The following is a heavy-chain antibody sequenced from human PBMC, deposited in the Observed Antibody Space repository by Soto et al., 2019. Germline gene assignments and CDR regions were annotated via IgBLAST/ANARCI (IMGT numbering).Heavy chain of an antibody. J-gene: IGHJ6*02. V-gene: IGHV3-49*03. CDR3: ARYTYTSRYSYFGMDV. D-gene: IGHD6-13*01. CDR2: VRSRAYGGTT. Sequence: EVQLLESGGGLVQPGGSLRLSCTASGFTFGDYAMSWFRQAPGKGLEWVGVVRSRAYGGTTDYAASVRGSFTISRDDSKSIAYLQMNTLRTEDTAVYYCARYTYTSRYSYFGMDVWGPGTTVTVSS. CDR1: GFTFGDYA.